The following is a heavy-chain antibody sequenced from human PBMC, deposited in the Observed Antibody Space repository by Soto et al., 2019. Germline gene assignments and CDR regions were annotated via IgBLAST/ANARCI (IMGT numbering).Heavy chain of an antibody. D-gene: IGHD1-26*01. CDR1: GFTFSNYG. Sequence: WGSLRLSCAASGFTFSNYGMHWVRQAPGKGLEWVAIIWHDGNNKYYADSVRGRFIISRDNSKNRLYLQMNSLRAEDTAVYYCASDLVGASDSYGLDVWGQGTPVTVS. CDR3: ASDLVGASDSYGLDV. V-gene: IGHV3-33*01. J-gene: IGHJ6*02. CDR2: IWHDGNNK.